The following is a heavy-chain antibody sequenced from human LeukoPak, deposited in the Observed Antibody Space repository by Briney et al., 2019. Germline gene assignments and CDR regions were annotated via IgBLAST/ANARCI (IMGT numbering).Heavy chain of an antibody. V-gene: IGHV1-8*02. CDR2: MNPNSGNG. J-gene: IGHJ4*02. CDR3: ARARGRYSYGFGY. CDR1: GYAFTTYD. D-gene: IGHD5-18*01. Sequence: ASVTVSCKASGYAFTTYDINWVRQAPGQGLEWMGYMNPNSGNGGYAQKFQGRVTMTRNTPISTAYMELSSLRSEDTAVYYGARARGRYSYGFGYWGQGTLVTVSS.